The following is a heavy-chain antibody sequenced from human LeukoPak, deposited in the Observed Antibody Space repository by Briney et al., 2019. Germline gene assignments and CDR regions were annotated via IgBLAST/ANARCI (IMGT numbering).Heavy chain of an antibody. Sequence: GSLRLSCAASGFSVSSNYMSWVRQAPGKGLEWVSFISSRSTYTKSADYVKGRFTISRDNAKNSLFLHLNSLRAEDTAVYYCARDGSSSGWYDYWGQGTLVTVSS. J-gene: IGHJ4*02. V-gene: IGHV3-11*05. CDR1: GFSVSSNY. CDR3: ARDGSSSGWYDY. CDR2: ISSRSTYT. D-gene: IGHD6-19*01.